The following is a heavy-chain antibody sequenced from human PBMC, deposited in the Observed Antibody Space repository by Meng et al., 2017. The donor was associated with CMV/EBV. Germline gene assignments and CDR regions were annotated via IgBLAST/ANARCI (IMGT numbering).Heavy chain of an antibody. CDR2: IIPVVGIA. V-gene: IGHV1-69*04. Sequence: SVKVSCKASGYTFTSYGISWVRQAPGQGLEWMGRIIPVVGIANYAQKFQGRVTITADKPRSTAYMELSSLRSDDTAVYYCARDRVYSSTWLGSPETDYFHNGLDVWGQGTAVTVSS. CDR1: GYTFTSYG. CDR3: ARDRVYSSTWLGSPETDYFHNGLDV. J-gene: IGHJ6*02. D-gene: IGHD6-13*01.